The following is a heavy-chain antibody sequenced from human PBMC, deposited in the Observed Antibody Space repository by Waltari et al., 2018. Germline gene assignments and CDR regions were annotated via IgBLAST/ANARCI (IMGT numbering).Heavy chain of an antibody. D-gene: IGHD2-15*01. V-gene: IGHV4-61*02. Sequence: QVQLQESGPGLVGPSETLSLTCSVSGDSIGSGNYYWGWIRQSAGKGLEWIGRFHTRGRNEYAASRQSRVTISKDTSNNRFSLKLTSVSATDTAVYYCTKSASCDMDPSCDVVAYWGQGTLITVSS. J-gene: IGHJ4*02. CDR1: GDSIGSGNYY. CDR3: TKSASCDMDPSCDVVAY. CDR2: FHTRGRN.